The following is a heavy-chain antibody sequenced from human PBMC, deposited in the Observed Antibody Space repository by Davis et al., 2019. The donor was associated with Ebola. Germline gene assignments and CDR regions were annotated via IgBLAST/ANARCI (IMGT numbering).Heavy chain of an antibody. J-gene: IGHJ6*03. CDR1: GFSFSGHS. CDR2: ISSGGSDT. V-gene: IGHV3-23*01. CDR3: ASGAPSIVRTYMDV. D-gene: IGHD2/OR15-2a*01. Sequence: GESLKISCVASGFSFSGHSMAWVRQAPGKGLEWVSSISSGGSDTYYADSVRGRFTISRDNSRSTLYLRINTLRAEDTALYFCASGAPSIVRTYMDVWGKGTLVTVSS.